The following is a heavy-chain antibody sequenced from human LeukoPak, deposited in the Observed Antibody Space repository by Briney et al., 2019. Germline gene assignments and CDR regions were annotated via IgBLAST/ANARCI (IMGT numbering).Heavy chain of an antibody. CDR1: GSPFSGYS. J-gene: IGHJ4*02. CDR2: ISSSSSYI. D-gene: IGHD6-6*01. Sequence: GGPLRPSGAASGSPFSGYSMNWVRKPPGKGLEWVSSISSSSSYIYYADSVKGRFTISRDNAKNSLYLQMNSLRAEDTAVYYCAREGSEYSSSLVYWGQGTLVTVSS. V-gene: IGHV3-21*01. CDR3: AREGSEYSSSLVY.